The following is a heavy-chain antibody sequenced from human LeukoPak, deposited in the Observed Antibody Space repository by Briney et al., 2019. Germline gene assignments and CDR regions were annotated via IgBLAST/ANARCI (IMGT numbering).Heavy chain of an antibody. CDR1: GFTFSSYE. D-gene: IGHD3-3*01. Sequence: GGSLRLSCAASGFTFSSYEMNWVRQAPGKGLEYVSAISSNGGSTYYANSVKGRFTISRDNSKNTLYLQMGSLRAEDMAVYYCARVVYDFWSGYYPPPLFDYWGQGTLVTVSS. CDR2: ISSNGGST. CDR3: ARVVYDFWSGYYPPPLFDY. J-gene: IGHJ4*02. V-gene: IGHV3-64*01.